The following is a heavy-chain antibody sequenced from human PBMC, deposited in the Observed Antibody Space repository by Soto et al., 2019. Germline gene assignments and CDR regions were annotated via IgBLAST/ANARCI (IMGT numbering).Heavy chain of an antibody. Sequence: TLSLTCTVSGGSISSADYYWSWIRQPPGKGLEWIGYIYYNGSTYCNPSLKSRVTISVDTSKKQFFLELSSVSAADTAVYYCARVATPNYDYVWGSYRQNWFDPWGQGTLVTVSS. J-gene: IGHJ5*02. CDR1: GGSISSADYY. D-gene: IGHD3-16*02. CDR3: ARVATPNYDYVWGSYRQNWFDP. CDR2: IYYNGST. V-gene: IGHV4-30-4*01.